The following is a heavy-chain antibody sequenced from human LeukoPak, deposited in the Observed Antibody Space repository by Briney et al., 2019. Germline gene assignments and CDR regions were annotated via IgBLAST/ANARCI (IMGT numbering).Heavy chain of an antibody. Sequence: GASVKVSCKASGYTFTSYDINWVRQATGQGLEWMGWMNPNSGNTGYAQKFQGRVTMTRNTSISTAYMELSSLGSEDTAVYYCARGSGRYEGYDYWGQGTLVTVSS. CDR2: MNPNSGNT. V-gene: IGHV1-8*01. D-gene: IGHD6-19*01. CDR1: GYTFTSYD. J-gene: IGHJ4*02. CDR3: ARGSGRYEGYDY.